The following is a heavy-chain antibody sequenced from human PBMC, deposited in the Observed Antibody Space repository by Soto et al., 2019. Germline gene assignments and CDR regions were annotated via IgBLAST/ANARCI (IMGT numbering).Heavy chain of an antibody. CDR2: IFWSDDK. CDR1: GFSLSTSGVG. V-gene: IGHV2-5*01. Sequence: SGPTLVNPTQTLTLTCTFSGFSLSTSGVGVGWIRQPPGKALEWLALIFWSDDKRYSPSLKSRLTITKDTSKNQVVLTMSNLDPVDTATYYCARRPESGTWYYLDYWGQGTLVTVSS. D-gene: IGHD1-26*01. J-gene: IGHJ4*02. CDR3: ARRPESGTWYYLDY.